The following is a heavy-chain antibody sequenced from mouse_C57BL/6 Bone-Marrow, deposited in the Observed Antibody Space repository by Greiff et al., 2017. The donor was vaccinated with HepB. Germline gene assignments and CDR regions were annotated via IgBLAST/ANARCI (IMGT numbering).Heavy chain of an antibody. CDR1: GYTFTDYY. J-gene: IGHJ4*01. CDR2: INPNNGGT. V-gene: IGHV1-26*01. Sequence: EVQLQQSGPELVKPGASVKISCKASGYTFTDYYMNWVKQSHGKSLEWIGDINPNNGGTSYNQKFKGKATLTVDKSSSTAYMELRSLTSEDSAVYYCARDYYGSSSYAMDYWGQGTSVTVSS. D-gene: IGHD1-1*01. CDR3: ARDYYGSSSYAMDY.